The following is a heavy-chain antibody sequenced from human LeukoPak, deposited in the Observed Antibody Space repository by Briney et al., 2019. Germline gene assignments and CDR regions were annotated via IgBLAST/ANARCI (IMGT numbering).Heavy chain of an antibody. CDR3: ASGYGDGPFDY. CDR2: INPSGGST. D-gene: IGHD4-17*01. Sequence: ASVKVSCKASGYTFTSYYMHWVRQAPGQGLEWMGIINPSGGSTSYAQKFQGRVTMTRDMSTSTVYMELSSLRSEDTAVYYRASGYGDGPFDYWGQGTLVTVSS. J-gene: IGHJ4*02. V-gene: IGHV1-46*01. CDR1: GYTFTSYY.